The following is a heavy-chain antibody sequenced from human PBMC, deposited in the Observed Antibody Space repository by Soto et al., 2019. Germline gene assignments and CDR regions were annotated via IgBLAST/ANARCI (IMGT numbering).Heavy chain of an antibody. V-gene: IGHV3-30*03. CDR2: ISYDGSNK. D-gene: IGHD3-22*01. J-gene: IGHJ4*02. CDR3: ATERYYDSSGVFDY. Sequence: PGGSLRLSCAASGFTFSSYGMHWVRQAPGKGLEWVAVISYDGSNKYYADSVKGRFTISRDNSKNTLYLQMNSLRAEDTAVYYCATERYYDSSGVFDYWGQGTLVTVSS. CDR1: GFTFSSYG.